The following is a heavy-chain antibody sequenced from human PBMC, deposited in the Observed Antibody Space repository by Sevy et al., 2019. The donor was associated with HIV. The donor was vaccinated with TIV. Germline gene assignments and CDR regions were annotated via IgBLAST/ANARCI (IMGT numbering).Heavy chain of an antibody. CDR2: INGNGGST. CDR3: ARGADGRVVVITGAFDI. D-gene: IGHD3-22*01. CDR1: GFTFDDYG. Sequence: GGSLRLSCAASGFTFDDYGMSWVRQAPGKGLEWVSGINGNGGSTGYADSVKGRFTISRDNARNSLYLQMNSLGAEDTALYHCARGADGRVVVITGAFDIWGQGTMVTVSS. J-gene: IGHJ3*02. V-gene: IGHV3-20*01.